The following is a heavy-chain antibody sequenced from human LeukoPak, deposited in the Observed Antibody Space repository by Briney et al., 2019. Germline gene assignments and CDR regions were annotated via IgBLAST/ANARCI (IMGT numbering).Heavy chain of an antibody. Sequence: RPGGSLRLSCAASGFTFSSYAMSWVRQAPGKGLECVSLISGGGTSTLYADSVKGHFTISRDNAKNSLYLQMNSLRDEDTAVYYCARGPAAAGIDYWGQGTLVTVSS. D-gene: IGHD6-13*01. J-gene: IGHJ4*02. CDR2: ISGGGTST. CDR3: ARGPAAAGIDY. V-gene: IGHV3-23*01. CDR1: GFTFSSYA.